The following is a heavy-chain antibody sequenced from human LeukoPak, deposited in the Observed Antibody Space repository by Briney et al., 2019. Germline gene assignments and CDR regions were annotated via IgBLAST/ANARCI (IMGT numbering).Heavy chain of an antibody. CDR1: GYSISSGYY. D-gene: IGHD3-10*01. V-gene: IGHV4-38-2*02. CDR2: IYHSGST. J-gene: IGHJ5*02. CDR3: AGSGSQDNWFDP. Sequence: SETLSLTCTVSGYSISSGYYWGWIRQPPGKGLEWIGSIYHSGSTYYNPSLKSRVTISVDTSKNQFSLKLSSVTAADTAVYYCAGSGSQDNWFDPWGQGTLVTVSS.